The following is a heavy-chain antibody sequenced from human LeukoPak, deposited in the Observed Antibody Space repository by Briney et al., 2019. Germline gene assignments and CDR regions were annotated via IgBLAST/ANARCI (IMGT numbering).Heavy chain of an antibody. CDR3: ASLYSSGWYEPFDY. D-gene: IGHD6-19*01. CDR2: ISGSGGST. V-gene: IGHV3-23*01. J-gene: IGHJ4*02. CDR1: GFTFSSYG. Sequence: GGSLRLSCAASGFTFSSYGMSWVRQAPGKGLEWVSGISGSGGSTYYADSVKGRLTISSDNSKNTLYLQMNSLRAEDTAVYYCASLYSSGWYEPFDYWGQGTLVTVSS.